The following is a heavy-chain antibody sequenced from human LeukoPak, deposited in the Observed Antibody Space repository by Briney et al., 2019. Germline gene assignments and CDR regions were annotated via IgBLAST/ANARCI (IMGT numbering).Heavy chain of an antibody. CDR2: IKQDGSEK. CDR1: GLPFSRYW. CDR3: AREEVLLWFGQFRPMGFAP. J-gene: IGHJ5*02. D-gene: IGHD3-10*01. Sequence: GALGLSFAASGLPFSRYWMGWVRPAPGKGGGWVARIKQDGSEKYYLDSVKGRFTISRDNAKNSLHLQMNTLRAEDTAVYYCAREEVLLWFGQFRPMGFAPWGQGTLVTVPS. V-gene: IGHV3-7*03.